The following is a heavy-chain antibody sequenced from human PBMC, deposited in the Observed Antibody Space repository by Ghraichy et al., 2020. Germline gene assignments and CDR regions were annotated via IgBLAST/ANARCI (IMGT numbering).Heavy chain of an antibody. V-gene: IGHV4-31*03. D-gene: IGHD3-3*01. CDR1: GGSISSGGYY. CDR3: AREGDYDFWSGKNWFDP. CDR2: IYYSGST. J-gene: IGHJ5*02. Sequence: SETLSLTCTVSGGSISSGGYYWSWIRQHPGKGLEWIGYIYYSGSTYYNPSLKSRVTISVDTSKNQFSLKLSSVTAADTAVYYCAREGDYDFWSGKNWFDPWGQGTLVTVSS.